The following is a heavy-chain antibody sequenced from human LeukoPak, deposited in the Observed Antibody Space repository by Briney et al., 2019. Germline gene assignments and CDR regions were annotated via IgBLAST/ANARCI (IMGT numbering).Heavy chain of an antibody. V-gene: IGHV1-2*02. J-gene: IGHJ3*02. CDR2: INPNSGGT. D-gene: IGHD2-2*03. CDR1: GYTFTGYY. CDR3: ARVRTPMDIVVVPAHGAFDI. Sequence: ASVKVSCKASGYTFTGYYMHWVRQAPGQGLEWMGWINPNSGGTNYAQKFQGRVTMTRDTSISTAYMELSRLRSDDTAVYYCARVRTPMDIVVVPAHGAFDIWGQGTMVTVSS.